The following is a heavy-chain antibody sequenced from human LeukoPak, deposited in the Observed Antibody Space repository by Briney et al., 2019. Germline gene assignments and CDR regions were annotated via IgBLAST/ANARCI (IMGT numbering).Heavy chain of an antibody. V-gene: IGHV1-18*01. CDR3: ARGSMRFLEWLMFDY. CDR2: ISAYNGNT. J-gene: IGHJ4*02. D-gene: IGHD3-3*01. CDR1: GYTFTSYG. Sequence: ASVKVSCKASGYTFTSYGISWVRQAPGQGLEWMGWISAYNGNTNYAQKLQGRVTMTTDTSTSTAYMELRSLRSDDTAVYYCARGSMRFLEWLMFDYWGQGTLVTVSS.